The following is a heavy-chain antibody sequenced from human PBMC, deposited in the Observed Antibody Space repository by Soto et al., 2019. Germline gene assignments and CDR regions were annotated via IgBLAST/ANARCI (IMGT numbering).Heavy chain of an antibody. CDR1: GGSFSGYY. D-gene: IGHD4-17*01. Sequence: SETLSLTCAVSGGSFSGYYWSWIRQPPGKGLEWLGEINHSGSTNYNPSLKSRVTISVDTSKNQFSLKLCSVTAADTAVYYCAADGYGGNGNWFDPWGQGTLVTVSS. J-gene: IGHJ5*02. V-gene: IGHV4-34*01. CDR2: INHSGST. CDR3: AADGYGGNGNWFDP.